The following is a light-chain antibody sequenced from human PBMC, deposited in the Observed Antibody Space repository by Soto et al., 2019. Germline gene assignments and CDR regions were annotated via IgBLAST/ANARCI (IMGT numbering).Light chain of an antibody. Sequence: DIQMTQSPSTLSASVGDRVTITCRASQSISIWLAWYQQKPGKAPKVLIYKASSLESGVPSRFSGSGSGTEFTLTISSLQRDDFATYHCQQYYSFPLTFGGGTEVEMK. CDR1: QSISIW. J-gene: IGKJ4*01. V-gene: IGKV1-5*03. CDR2: KAS. CDR3: QQYYSFPLT.